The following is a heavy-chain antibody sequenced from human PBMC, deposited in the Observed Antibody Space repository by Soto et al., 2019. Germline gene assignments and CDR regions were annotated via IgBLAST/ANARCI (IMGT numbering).Heavy chain of an antibody. D-gene: IGHD6-19*01. Sequence: EVQLLESGGGLVQPGGSLRLSCAASGFTFSSYVMSWVRQAPGKGLEWVSAISGSAGSTYYADSVKGRFTISRDNSKNTLYLQMNSLRAEDTAVYYCAKDFLIVVAGTYFDYWGQGTLVIVSS. J-gene: IGHJ4*02. CDR1: GFTFSSYV. V-gene: IGHV3-23*01. CDR2: ISGSAGST. CDR3: AKDFLIVVAGTYFDY.